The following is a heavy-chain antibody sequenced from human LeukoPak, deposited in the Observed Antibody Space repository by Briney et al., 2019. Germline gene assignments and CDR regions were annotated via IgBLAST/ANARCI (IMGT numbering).Heavy chain of an antibody. Sequence: GASVKVSCTASGYTFTSYGISWVRQAPGQGLEWMGWISAYNGNTNYAQKLQGRVTMTTDTSTSTAYMELRSLRSDDTAVYYCAVLGYCSGGSCYGYYYYYGMDVWGQGTTVTVSS. V-gene: IGHV1-18*01. CDR2: ISAYNGNT. CDR1: GYTFTSYG. D-gene: IGHD2-15*01. J-gene: IGHJ6*02. CDR3: AVLGYCSGGSCYGYYYYYGMDV.